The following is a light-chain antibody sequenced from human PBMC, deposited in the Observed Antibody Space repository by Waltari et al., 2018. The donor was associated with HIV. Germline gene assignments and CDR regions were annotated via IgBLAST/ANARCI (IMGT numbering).Light chain of an antibody. CDR2: ANN. J-gene: IGLJ1*01. CDR3: QSHDNKIFYV. Sequence: NFILTQPHSVSESPGKTVTISCTSSSGNIASSYVQWYQQRPGSSPTTVIYANNQRPSGVPDRFSGSIDSSSNSASLTISGLRTEDEADYYCQSHDNKIFYVFGGGTYVTVL. CDR1: SGNIASSY. V-gene: IGLV6-57*01.